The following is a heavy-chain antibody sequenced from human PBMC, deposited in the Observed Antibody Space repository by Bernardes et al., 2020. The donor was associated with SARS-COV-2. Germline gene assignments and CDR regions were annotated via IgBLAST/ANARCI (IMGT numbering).Heavy chain of an antibody. CDR1: GFTFSSYW. V-gene: IGHV3-74*01. CDR3: VRPGRPGAYYFEY. Sequence: GGSLRLSCAAPGFTFSSYWMHWVRQAPGKGLVWVSRISSDGTSTTYADSVKGRFTISRDNAKNTLYLQMNTLRAEDTAVYYCVRPGRPGAYYFEYWGQGTLVTVSS. D-gene: IGHD1-26*01. CDR2: ISSDGTST. J-gene: IGHJ4*02.